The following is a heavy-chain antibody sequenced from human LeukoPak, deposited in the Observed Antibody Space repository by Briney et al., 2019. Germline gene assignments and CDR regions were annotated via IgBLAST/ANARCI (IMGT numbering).Heavy chain of an antibody. CDR1: GGSFSGYY. CDR3: AKSGHYYDSSGYYDY. J-gene: IGHJ4*02. D-gene: IGHD3-22*01. V-gene: IGHV4-34*01. Sequence: SETLSLTCAVYGGSFSGYYWSWIRQPPGKGLEWIGEINHSGSTNYNPSLKSRATISVDASKNQFSLKLSSVTAADTAVYYCAKSGHYYDSSGYYDYWGQGTLVTVSS. CDR2: INHSGST.